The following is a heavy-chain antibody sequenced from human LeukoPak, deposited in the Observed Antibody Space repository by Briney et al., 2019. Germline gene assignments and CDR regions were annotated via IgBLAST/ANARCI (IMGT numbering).Heavy chain of an antibody. J-gene: IGHJ4*02. D-gene: IGHD6-13*01. Sequence: GGSLRLSCAASGFTFSSYEMNWVRQAPGKGLEWVSYISSSGSTIYYADSVKGRFTISRDNAKNSLYLQMNSLRAEDTAVYYCAGEGGYSSSWYNYWGQGTLVTVSS. CDR2: ISSSGSTI. CDR3: AGEGGYSSSWYNY. CDR1: GFTFSSYE. V-gene: IGHV3-48*03.